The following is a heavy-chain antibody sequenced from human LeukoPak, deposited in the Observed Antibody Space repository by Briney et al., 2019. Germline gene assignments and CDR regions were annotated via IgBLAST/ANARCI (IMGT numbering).Heavy chain of an antibody. CDR1: GFTFSSYA. J-gene: IGHJ4*02. CDR3: AKIWTGGSGSALDY. Sequence: GGSLRLSCAASGFTFSSYAMSWVRQAPGKGLEWVSAISGSGGSTYYADSVKGRFTISRDNSKNTLYLQMNSLRAEDTAVYYCAKIWTGGSGSALDYWGQGTLVTVSS. D-gene: IGHD3-10*01. V-gene: IGHV3-23*01. CDR2: ISGSGGST.